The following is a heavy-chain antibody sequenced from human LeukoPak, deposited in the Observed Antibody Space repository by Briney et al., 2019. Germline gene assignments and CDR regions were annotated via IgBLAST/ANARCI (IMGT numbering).Heavy chain of an antibody. J-gene: IGHJ6*02. CDR2: ISAYNGNT. CDR3: ARDGQSIAVAGSEGYYYGMDV. Sequence: GASVTVSCTASGCTFTSYGISWVRQAPGQGLEWMGWISAYNGNTNYAQKLQGRVTMTTDTSTSTAYMELRSLRSDDTAVYYCARDGQSIAVAGSEGYYYGMDVWGQGTTVTVSS. D-gene: IGHD6-19*01. CDR1: GCTFTSYG. V-gene: IGHV1-18*01.